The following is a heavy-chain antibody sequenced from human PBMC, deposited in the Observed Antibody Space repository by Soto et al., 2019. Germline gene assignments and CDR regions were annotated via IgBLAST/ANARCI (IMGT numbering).Heavy chain of an antibody. CDR1: GGSISSGGYY. J-gene: IGHJ4*02. Sequence: QVQLQESGPGLVNPSQTLSLTCTFSGGSISSGGYYWSWIGQHPGKALEWMGYIYYSGSTYYNPSLKRRVTIQVDTPKNQFSLKLSSVTAADTAVYYCARYHPALFFDYWGQGTLVTVSS. CDR2: IYYSGST. V-gene: IGHV4-31*03. D-gene: IGHD2-2*01. CDR3: ARYHPALFFDY.